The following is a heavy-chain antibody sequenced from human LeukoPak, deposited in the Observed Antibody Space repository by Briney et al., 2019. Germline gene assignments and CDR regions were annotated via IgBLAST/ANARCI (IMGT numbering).Heavy chain of an antibody. CDR1: GFTLSSFG. Sequence: GRSLRPSCAASGFTLSSFGRQWDRQAPGMGRVWGAVILYGGSNKYYADSVKGRFTIARDNSQNTLYLQMNRGRGQHTAVDYCRKFRSLENYFCCWGKGTLVTVSS. CDR3: RKFRSLENYFCC. V-gene: IGHV3-30*03. D-gene: IGHD1-1*01. CDR2: ILYGGSNK. J-gene: IGHJ4*02.